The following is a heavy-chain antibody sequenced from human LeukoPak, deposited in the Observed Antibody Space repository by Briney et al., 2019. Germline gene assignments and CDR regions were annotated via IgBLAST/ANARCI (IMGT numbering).Heavy chain of an antibody. CDR2: ITYDEKNE. Sequence: PGGSLRLSCAASGFIFSDYAAHWVRQAPGKGLEWVAVITYDEKNEYYADSVKGRFTISRDNSKNTLYLQMNSLRPEDTALYYCARSFWSGYQADYWGQGTLVTVSS. CDR1: GFIFSDYA. V-gene: IGHV3-30*04. J-gene: IGHJ4*02. CDR3: ARSFWSGYQADY. D-gene: IGHD3-3*01.